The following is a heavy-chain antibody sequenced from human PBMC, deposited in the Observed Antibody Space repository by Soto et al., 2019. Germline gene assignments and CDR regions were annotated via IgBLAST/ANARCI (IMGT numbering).Heavy chain of an antibody. CDR3: TSTWGRVATNAEATRTYDY. J-gene: IGHJ4*02. CDR1: GCTFSGCA. V-gene: IGHV3-73*01. D-gene: IGHD5-12*01. Sequence: EVQLVESGGGLVQPGGSLKLSCAASGCTFSGCAMHWVRQASGKGLEWVGRVRSKPNNYATSYAASVKGRFTISRDDSKNTAYLQMNSLKTEDTALYYCTSTWGRVATNAEATRTYDYWGQGTLVTVSS. CDR2: VRSKPNNYAT.